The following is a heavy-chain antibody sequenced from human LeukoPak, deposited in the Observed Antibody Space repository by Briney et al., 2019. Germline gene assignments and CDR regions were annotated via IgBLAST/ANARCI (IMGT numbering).Heavy chain of an antibody. CDR1: GYSFTSYW. CDR2: IYPGDSDT. J-gene: IGHJ4*02. D-gene: IGHD4-11*01. Sequence: PGESLKISCKGSGYSFTSYWIGWVRQMPGKGLEWMGIIYPGDSDTRYSPSFQGQVTISADKSISTAYLQWSSLKASDTAMYYYATDANSNYVAFDYWGQGTLVTVSS. V-gene: IGHV5-51*01. CDR3: ATDANSNYVAFDY.